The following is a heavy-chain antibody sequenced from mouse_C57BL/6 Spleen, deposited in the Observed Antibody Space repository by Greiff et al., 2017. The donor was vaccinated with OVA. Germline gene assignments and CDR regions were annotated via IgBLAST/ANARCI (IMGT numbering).Heavy chain of an antibody. J-gene: IGHJ4*01. CDR1: GYTFTSYD. Sequence: VKLVESGPELVKPGASVKLSCKASGYTFTSYDINWVKQRPGQGLEWIGWIYPRDGSTKYNEKFKGKATLTVDTSSSTAYMERHSLTSEDSAVYFCARGKMDYWGQGTSVTVSS. CDR2: IYPRDGST. CDR3: ARGKMDY. V-gene: IGHV1-85*01.